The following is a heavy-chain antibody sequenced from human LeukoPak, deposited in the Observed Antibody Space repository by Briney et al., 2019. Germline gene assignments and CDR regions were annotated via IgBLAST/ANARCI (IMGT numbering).Heavy chain of an antibody. CDR3: AREIVVVDI. V-gene: IGHV3-30-3*01. Sequence: PGGSLRLSCAASGFTFSSYAKHWVRQAPGKGLEWVAIISYDGSNKYYADSVKGRFTISRDNSKNTLYVQMKSLRAEDTAVYYCAREIVVVDIWGQGTLVTVSS. J-gene: IGHJ4*02. CDR2: ISYDGSNK. D-gene: IGHD1-26*01. CDR1: GFTFSSYA.